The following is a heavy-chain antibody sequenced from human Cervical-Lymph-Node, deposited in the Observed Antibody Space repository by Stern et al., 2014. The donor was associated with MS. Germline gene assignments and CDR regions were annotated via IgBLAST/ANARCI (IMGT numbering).Heavy chain of an antibody. CDR1: GGSISSGNDH. CDR2: IHPSGST. CDR3: ARDGYYFYYGMDV. V-gene: IGHV4-61*02. Sequence: QLQLQESGPGLVKPSQTLSLTCTVSGGSISSGNDHWSWIRQPAGKGLEWIGRIHPSGSTNYNPSLKSRVTMSVDTSKNQFSLKVSSVTAADTAVYYCARDGYYFYYGMDVWGQGTTVMVSS. J-gene: IGHJ6*02.